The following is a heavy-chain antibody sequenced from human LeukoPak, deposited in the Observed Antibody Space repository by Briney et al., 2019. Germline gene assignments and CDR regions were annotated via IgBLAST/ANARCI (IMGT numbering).Heavy chain of an antibody. V-gene: IGHV3-23*01. Sequence: GGSLRLSCAASGFTFSSYAMSWVRQAPGKGLEWVSAISGSGGSTYYADSVKGRFTISRDNSKNTLYLQMNSLRAEDTAVYYCAKARSKGRGSGTFDYWGQGTLVTVSS. D-gene: IGHD3-10*01. CDR3: AKARSKGRGSGTFDY. CDR1: GFTFSSYA. CDR2: ISGSGGST. J-gene: IGHJ4*02.